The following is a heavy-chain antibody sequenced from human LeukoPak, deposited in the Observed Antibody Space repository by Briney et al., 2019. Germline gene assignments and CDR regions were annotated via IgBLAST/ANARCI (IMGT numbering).Heavy chain of an antibody. J-gene: IGHJ4*02. CDR3: AREAPGLWDFDY. CDR2: IYHSGST. V-gene: IGHV4-38-2*02. D-gene: IGHD3-16*01. Sequence: PSETLSLTCTVSGYSISSDYYWGWIRQPPGKGLEWIGSIYHSGSTYYNSSLKSRVTISVDTSKNQFSLKFTSLTAADTAVYYCAREAPGLWDFDYWGQGTLVTVSS. CDR1: GYSISSDYY.